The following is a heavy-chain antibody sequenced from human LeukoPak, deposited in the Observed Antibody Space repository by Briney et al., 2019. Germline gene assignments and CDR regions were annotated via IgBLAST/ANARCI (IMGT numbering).Heavy chain of an antibody. CDR3: ARRYNWNDVGYFDY. CDR2: IYPGDSDT. V-gene: IGHV5-51*01. Sequence: GESLKISCKGSGYSFSTYWIGWVRQMPGKGLEWMGIIYPGDSDTRSSPSFQGQVTISADKSISTAYLQWSSLKASDTAMYYCARRYNWNDVGYFDYWGQGTLVTVSS. J-gene: IGHJ4*02. CDR1: GYSFSTYW. D-gene: IGHD1-1*01.